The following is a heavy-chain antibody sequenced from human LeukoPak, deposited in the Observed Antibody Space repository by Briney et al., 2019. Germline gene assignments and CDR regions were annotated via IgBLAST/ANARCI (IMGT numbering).Heavy chain of an antibody. J-gene: IGHJ4*02. CDR3: ARDLDGCEYFDY. D-gene: IGHD5-24*01. CDR1: GGSISSSSYY. Sequence: SETLSLTCTVSGGSISSSSYYWGWIRQPPGKGLEWIGSIYYSGSTYYNPSLKSRVTISVDTSKNQFSLKLSSVTAADTAVYYCARDLDGCEYFDYWGQGTLVAVSS. CDR2: IYYSGST. V-gene: IGHV4-39*07.